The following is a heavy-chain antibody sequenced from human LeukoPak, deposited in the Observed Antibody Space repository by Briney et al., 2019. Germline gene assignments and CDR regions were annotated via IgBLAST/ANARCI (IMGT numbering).Heavy chain of an antibody. V-gene: IGHV4-34*01. CDR3: ARLTRSSNYYDSSGYYAYYFDY. CDR2: INHSGST. Sequence: SETLSLTCAVYGGSFSGYYWSWIRQPPGKGLEWIGEINHSGSTNYNPSLKSRVTISVDTSKNQFSLKLSSVTAADTAVYYCARLTRSSNYYDSSGYYAYYFDYWGQGTLVTVSS. D-gene: IGHD3-22*01. J-gene: IGHJ4*02. CDR1: GGSFSGYY.